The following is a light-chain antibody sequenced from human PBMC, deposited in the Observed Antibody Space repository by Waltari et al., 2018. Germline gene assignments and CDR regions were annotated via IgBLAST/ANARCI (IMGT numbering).Light chain of an antibody. CDR2: GIS. CDR3: QSYDSSLSGVV. CDR1: SYNIGAGYD. V-gene: IGLV1-40*01. Sequence: QSVLTQPPSVSGAPGQRVTISCTGSSYNIGAGYDVHWYQQLPGTAPKLLIYGISTRPSGVPDRFSGSKSGTSASLAITGLQAEDEADYYCQSYDSSLSGVVFGGGTKLTVL. J-gene: IGLJ2*01.